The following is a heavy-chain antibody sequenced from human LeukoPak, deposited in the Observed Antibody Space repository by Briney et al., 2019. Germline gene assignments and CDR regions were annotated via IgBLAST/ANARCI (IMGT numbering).Heavy chain of an antibody. D-gene: IGHD6-19*01. CDR3: GRDYSYTSGWYDY. CDR1: GYTFTDYY. J-gene: IGHJ4*02. CDR2: INPNSGGT. V-gene: IGHV1-2*02. Sequence: ASVKVSCKASGYTFTDYYMHWVRQAPGQGLEWMGWINPNSGGTNYAQKFQGRATMTRDTSISTAYMELSRLRSNDTAVFYRGRDYSYTSGWYDYWGQGTLVTVSS.